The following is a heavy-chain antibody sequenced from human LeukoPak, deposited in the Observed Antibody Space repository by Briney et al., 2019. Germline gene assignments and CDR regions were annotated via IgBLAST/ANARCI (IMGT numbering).Heavy chain of an antibody. Sequence: ASVKVSGKASGGTFSSYAISWVRQAPGQGLERLGGIIPIFGTANYAQKFQGRVTITADESTSTAYMELSSLRSEDTAVYYCASFRDSSSWYPFDYWGQGTLVTVSS. J-gene: IGHJ4*02. CDR2: IIPIFGTA. D-gene: IGHD6-13*01. V-gene: IGHV1-69*13. CDR1: GGTFSSYA. CDR3: ASFRDSSSWYPFDY.